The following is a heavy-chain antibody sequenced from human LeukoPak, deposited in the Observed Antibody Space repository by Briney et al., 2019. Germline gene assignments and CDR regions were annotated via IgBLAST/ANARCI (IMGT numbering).Heavy chain of an antibody. CDR3: ARAGSGWYGGRLFEF. CDR1: GGSISFYH. Sequence: SETLSLTCTVSGGSISFYHWSWIRQSPGRELEWIGDISESGSTNYTPSLKSRATISVDTSNQFSLKLSSVTAADTAVYYCARAGSGWYGGRLFEFWGPGALVAVSS. V-gene: IGHV4-59*01. CDR2: ISESGST. J-gene: IGHJ4*02. D-gene: IGHD6-13*01.